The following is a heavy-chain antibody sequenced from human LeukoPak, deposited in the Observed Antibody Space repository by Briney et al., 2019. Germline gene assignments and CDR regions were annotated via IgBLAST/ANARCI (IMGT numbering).Heavy chain of an antibody. V-gene: IGHV4-39*07. CDR3: ARRRDYVWGSYRYTTTYYFDY. J-gene: IGHJ4*02. D-gene: IGHD3-16*02. CDR2: IYYSGST. Sequence: SETLSLTCTVSGGSISSSSYYWGWIRQPPGKGLEWIGSIYYSGSTNYNPSLKSRVTISVDTSKNQFSLKLSSVTAADTAVYYRARRRDYVWGSYRYTTTYYFDYWGQGTLVTVSS. CDR1: GGSISSSSYY.